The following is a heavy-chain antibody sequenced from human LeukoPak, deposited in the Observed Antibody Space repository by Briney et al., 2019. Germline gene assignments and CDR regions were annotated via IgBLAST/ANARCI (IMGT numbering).Heavy chain of an antibody. D-gene: IGHD6-19*01. Sequence: AGGSLRLSCAASGFTFSGYSMTWVRQAPGKGLEWVSYISGSGSATSYADSVEGRFTISRDNAKNSLYLRMNSLRDEDTAVYYCARERIAMAGTGRYYFDYWGQGTLVAVSS. CDR1: GFTFSGYS. J-gene: IGHJ4*02. V-gene: IGHV3-48*02. CDR3: ARERIAMAGTGRYYFDY. CDR2: ISGSGSAT.